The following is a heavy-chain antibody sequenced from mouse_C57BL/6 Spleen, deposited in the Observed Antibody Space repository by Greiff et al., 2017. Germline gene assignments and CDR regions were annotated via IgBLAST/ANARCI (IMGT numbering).Heavy chain of an antibody. CDR3: ARGGYDYDERYYAMDY. V-gene: IGHV5-4*01. CDR2: ISDGGSYT. D-gene: IGHD2-4*01. CDR1: GFTFSSYA. J-gene: IGHJ4*01. Sequence: EVHLVESGGGLVKPGGSLKLSCAASGFTFSSYAMSWVRQTPEKRLEWVATISDGGSYTYYPDNVKGRFTISRDNAKNNLYLQMSHLKSEDTAMYYCARGGYDYDERYYAMDYWGQGTSVTVSS.